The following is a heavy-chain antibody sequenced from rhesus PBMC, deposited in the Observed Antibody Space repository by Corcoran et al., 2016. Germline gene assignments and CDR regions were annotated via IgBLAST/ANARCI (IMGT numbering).Heavy chain of an antibody. D-gene: IGHD1-14*01. CDR1: GGSISASYY. Sequence: QVQLQESGPGLVKPSETLSLTCAVSGGSISASYYWRWIRPPPGKGLEWIGYIYGSGGSTYYNPSLKSRVTISTDTTKNQFSLKLSSVTAADTAVYYCARARGGNDLVYWGQGVLVTVSS. CDR2: IYGSGGST. V-gene: IGHV4S7*01. J-gene: IGHJ4*01. CDR3: ARARGGNDLVY.